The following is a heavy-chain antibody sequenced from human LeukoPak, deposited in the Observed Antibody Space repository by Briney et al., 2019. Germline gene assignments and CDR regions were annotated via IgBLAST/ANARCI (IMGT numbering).Heavy chain of an antibody. CDR1: GLSFTTYW. CDR2: ISADGRVT. J-gene: IGHJ4*02. V-gene: IGHV3-74*01. CDR3: ARGGSNYGDFHY. Sequence: GGSLRLSCAASGLSFTTYWMHWVRQAPGEGLVWVSRISADGRVTNYADSVKGRFTISRDSPKNTLYLQLSSLRVEDTAVYYCARGGSNYGDFHYWGQGTLVTVSS. D-gene: IGHD4-11*01.